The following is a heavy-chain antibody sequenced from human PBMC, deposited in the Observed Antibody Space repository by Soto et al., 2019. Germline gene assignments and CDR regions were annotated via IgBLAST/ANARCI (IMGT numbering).Heavy chain of an antibody. D-gene: IGHD3-9*01. CDR1: GYTFTGYY. CDR3: ARASRPNYDILTGFYY. CDR2: INPNSGGT. Sequence: ASVKVSCKASGYTFTGYYMHWVLQAPGQGLEWMGWINPNSGGTNYAQKFQGWVTMTRDTSISTAYMELSRLRSDDTAVYYCARASRPNYDILTGFYYWGQGTLVTVSS. J-gene: IGHJ4*02. V-gene: IGHV1-2*04.